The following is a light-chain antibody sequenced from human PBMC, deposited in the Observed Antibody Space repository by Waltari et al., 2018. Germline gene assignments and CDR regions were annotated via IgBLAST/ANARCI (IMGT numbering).Light chain of an antibody. CDR1: SSDSGRYDI. Sequence: QSALTQPASVPRSPRQSATISCTGASSDSGRYDIVSWYQHHPGNAPKRIIYDVSKRPSGVSDRFSGSKSGDTASLTISGLQFEDEADYYCCSYAGNYIWVFGGGTRLTVL. V-gene: IGLV2-23*02. CDR3: CSYAGNYIWV. J-gene: IGLJ3*02. CDR2: DVS.